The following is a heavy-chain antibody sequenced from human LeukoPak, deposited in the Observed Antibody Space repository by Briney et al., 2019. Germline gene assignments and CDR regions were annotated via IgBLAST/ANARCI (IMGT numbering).Heavy chain of an antibody. Sequence: GGSLRLSCTASGFTFSTYWMHWVRQAPGKGLVWASRIKTDGSSTSYADSVKGRFTISRDNAKNTMYLQMNSLRAEDTAVYYCAGALSGWYFDFWGQGALVTVSS. CDR2: IKTDGSST. CDR1: GFTFSTYW. J-gene: IGHJ4*02. CDR3: AGALSGWYFDF. D-gene: IGHD6-25*01. V-gene: IGHV3-74*01.